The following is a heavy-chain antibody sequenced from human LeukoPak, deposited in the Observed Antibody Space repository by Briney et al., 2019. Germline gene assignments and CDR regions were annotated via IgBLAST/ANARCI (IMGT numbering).Heavy chain of an antibody. CDR3: AKGRYYGSGKWGYFEY. J-gene: IGHJ4*02. D-gene: IGHD3-10*01. Sequence: GGSLRLSCAASGFTLSGYAMSWVRQAPGKGLEWVSGISGSGGSTYYADSVKGRRTISRDNSKNTLYLQMNSLRAEDTAVYYCAKGRYYGSGKWGYFEYWGQGTLVTVSS. V-gene: IGHV3-23*01. CDR1: GFTLSGYA. CDR2: ISGSGGST.